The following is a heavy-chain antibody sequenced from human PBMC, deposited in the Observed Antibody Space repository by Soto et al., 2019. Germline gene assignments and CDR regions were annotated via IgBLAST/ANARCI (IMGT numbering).Heavy chain of an antibody. CDR3: ARKYEDYGDGGAFDY. Sequence: GASVKVSCKASGGTFSSYAISWVRQAPGQGLEWMGGIIPIFGTANYAQKFQGRVTITADESTSTAYMELSSLRSEDTAVYYCARKYEDYGDGGAFDYWGQGTLVTVSS. D-gene: IGHD4-17*01. V-gene: IGHV1-69*13. J-gene: IGHJ4*02. CDR2: IIPIFGTA. CDR1: GGTFSSYA.